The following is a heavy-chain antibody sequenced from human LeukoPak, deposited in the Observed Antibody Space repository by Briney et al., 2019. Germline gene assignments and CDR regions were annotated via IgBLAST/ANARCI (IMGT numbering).Heavy chain of an antibody. CDR3: ARAGYSMDTEYFQH. V-gene: IGHV3-48*03. CDR1: GFTFSSYE. Sequence: PGTSLRLSCAASGFTFSSYEMNWVRQAPGKGLEWVSYISNSGTAIYYADSVKGRFTISRDNAKSSLYLQMNSLRAEDTAVYYCARAGYSMDTEYFQHWGQGTLVTVSS. D-gene: IGHD5-18*01. CDR2: ISNSGTAI. J-gene: IGHJ1*01.